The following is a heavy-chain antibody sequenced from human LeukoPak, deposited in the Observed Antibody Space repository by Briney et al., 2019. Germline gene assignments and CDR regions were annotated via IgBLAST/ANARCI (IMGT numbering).Heavy chain of an antibody. J-gene: IGHJ4*02. CDR1: GFTFSSYR. Sequence: GGSLRLSCAASGFTFSSYRMSWVRQAPGKGLEWVANIKQDGSEKYYVDSVKGRFTISRDNAKNSLYLQMNSLRAEDTAVYYCARDLDSGWRGEPYFDYWGQGTLVTVSS. D-gene: IGHD6-19*01. V-gene: IGHV3-7*01. CDR3: ARDLDSGWRGEPYFDY. CDR2: IKQDGSEK.